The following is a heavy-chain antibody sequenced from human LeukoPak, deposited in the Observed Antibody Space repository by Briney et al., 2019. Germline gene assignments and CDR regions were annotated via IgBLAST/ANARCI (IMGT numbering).Heavy chain of an antibody. V-gene: IGHV4-31*03. J-gene: IGHJ5*02. CDR3: AREVLVSNWLDP. Sequence: SETLSLTCKVSGESLSSSGYYWSWVRQHPGKGLEWIGSIDYSGSSHYNPSLKSRVIISEDTSNNQFSLRLSSVTAADTAVYFCAREVLVSNWLDPWGQGAPVTVSS. CDR1: GESLSSSGYY. D-gene: IGHD3-3*01. CDR2: IDYSGSS.